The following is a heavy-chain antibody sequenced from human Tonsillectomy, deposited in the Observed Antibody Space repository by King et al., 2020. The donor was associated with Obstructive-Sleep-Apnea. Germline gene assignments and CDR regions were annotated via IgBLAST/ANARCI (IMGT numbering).Heavy chain of an antibody. J-gene: IGHJ1*01. CDR2: IYYSGST. CDR1: GGSISSNTYY. CDR3: ARAEATGYCSGGNCSYLVYFHH. V-gene: IGHV4-39*07. Sequence: QLQESGPGLVKPSETLSLTCTVSGGSISSNTYYWGWIRQPPGKGLEWIGTIYYSGSTCYNPSLKSRVTISVDASKNQFSLKLNSVTAADTAVYYCARAEATGYCSGGNCSYLVYFHHWGQGTLVTVSS. D-gene: IGHD2-15*01.